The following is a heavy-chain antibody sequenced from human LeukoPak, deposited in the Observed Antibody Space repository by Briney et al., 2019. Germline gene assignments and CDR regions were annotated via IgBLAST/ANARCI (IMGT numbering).Heavy chain of an antibody. D-gene: IGHD6-25*01. CDR1: GFTFSDSP. Sequence: GGSLRLSCAASGFTFSDSPMNWVRQAPGKGLEWVSTISGSGDVIYSTDSVKGRFTVSRDNFKSTMYLQMDGLRAEDTATYYCAKFMGGSGGYVSAFYYYALDVWGQGTTVTVSS. J-gene: IGHJ6*02. V-gene: IGHV3-23*01. CDR3: AKFMGGSGGYVSAFYYYALDV. CDR2: ISGSGDVI.